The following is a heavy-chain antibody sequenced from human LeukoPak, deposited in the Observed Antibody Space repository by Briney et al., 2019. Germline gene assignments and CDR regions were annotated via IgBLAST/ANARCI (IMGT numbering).Heavy chain of an antibody. CDR1: GFSFSVYY. V-gene: IGHV3-72*01. J-gene: IGHJ4*02. D-gene: IGHD2-21*01. CDR3: VREYFCGYDY. CDR2: SRNKENRYST. Sequence: GGSLRLSCAASGFSFSVYYMAWVRQAPGKGLEWVGLSRNKENRYSTEYGASVKGRVTISRDDSKNLMYLEMKSLKSEDTAVYYCVREYFCGYDYWSQGTLVTVSS.